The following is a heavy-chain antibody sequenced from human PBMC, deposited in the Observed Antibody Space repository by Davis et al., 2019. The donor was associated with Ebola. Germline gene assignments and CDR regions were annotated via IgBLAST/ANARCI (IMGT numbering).Heavy chain of an antibody. V-gene: IGHV4-59*01. CDR1: GGSISSYY. CDR3: ARDRRWLQWYYFDY. CDR2: IYYSGST. J-gene: IGHJ4*02. Sequence: MPSETLSLTCTVSGGSISSYYWSWIRQPPGKGLEWIGYIYYSGSTNYNPSLKSRVTISVDTSKNQFPLKLSSVTAADTAVYYCARDRRWLQWYYFDYWGQGTLVTVSS. D-gene: IGHD5-24*01.